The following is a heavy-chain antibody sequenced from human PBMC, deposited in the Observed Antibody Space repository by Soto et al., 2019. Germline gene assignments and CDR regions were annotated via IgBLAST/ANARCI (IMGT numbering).Heavy chain of an antibody. D-gene: IGHD4-17*01. Sequence: ASVKVSCKASGYTFTSYGISWVRQAPGQGLEWMGWISAYNGNTNYAQKLQGRVTMTTDTSTSTAYMELRSLRSDDTAVYYCARDLGDYGDHYYRFAPWGQGTLVTVSS. J-gene: IGHJ5*02. CDR2: ISAYNGNT. V-gene: IGHV1-18*01. CDR1: GYTFTSYG. CDR3: ARDLGDYGDHYYRFAP.